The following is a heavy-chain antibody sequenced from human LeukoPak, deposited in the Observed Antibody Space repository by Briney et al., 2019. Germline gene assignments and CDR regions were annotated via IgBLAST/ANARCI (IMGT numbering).Heavy chain of an antibody. J-gene: IGHJ4*02. V-gene: IGHV5-51*01. Sequence: GESLKISCKGSGYSFTSYWVGWVRQMPGKGLEWMGIIYPGDSGTRYSPSFQGQVTISADKSISTAYLQWSSLKASDTAMYYCARRTYYDSSGHYDDYWGQGTLVTVSS. CDR1: GYSFTSYW. CDR2: IYPGDSGT. CDR3: ARRTYYDSSGHYDDY. D-gene: IGHD3-22*01.